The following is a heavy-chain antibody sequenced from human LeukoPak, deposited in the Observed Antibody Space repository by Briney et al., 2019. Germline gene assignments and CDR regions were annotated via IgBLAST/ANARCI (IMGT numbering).Heavy chain of an antibody. V-gene: IGHV1-2*06. CDR3: SAGGGHGWFSAPFDP. CDR2: INPNSGGT. J-gene: IGHJ5*02. D-gene: IGHD6-19*01. Sequence: AAVKVSCKASGYTFTGYYMHWLRQAPGQGLEWMGRINPNSGGTNYAQKFQGRVTMTRDTSISTAYMELSRLRSDDTAVYYCSAGGGHGWFSAPFDPWGQGTLVTVSS. CDR1: GYTFTGYY.